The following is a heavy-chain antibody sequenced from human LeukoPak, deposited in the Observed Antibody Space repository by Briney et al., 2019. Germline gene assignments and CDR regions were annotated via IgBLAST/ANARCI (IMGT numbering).Heavy chain of an antibody. CDR1: GGSISSYY. D-gene: IGHD2-15*01. J-gene: IGHJ4*02. V-gene: IGHV4-59*08. Sequence: PSETLSLTCTVSGGSISSYYWSWIRQPPGKGLEWIGYIYYSGSTNYNPSLKSRVTISVDTSKNQFSLKLSSVTAADTAVYYCARHVGGYCSGGSCYEPLVEYYFDYWGQGTLVTVSS. CDR3: ARHVGGYCSGGSCYEPLVEYYFDY. CDR2: IYYSGST.